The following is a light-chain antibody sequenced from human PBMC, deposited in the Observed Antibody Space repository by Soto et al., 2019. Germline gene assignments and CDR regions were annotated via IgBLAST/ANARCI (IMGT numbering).Light chain of an antibody. Sequence: QSALTQPASVSGSPGQSVTISCTGTSSDIGGYDYVSWYQQHPGKAPKLIIYEVSKRPSGVPDRFSGSKSGNTASLTVSGLQAEDDAVYYCSSYAGSNNLVFAGGTKVTVL. CDR2: EVS. CDR1: SSDIGGYDY. V-gene: IGLV2-8*01. J-gene: IGLJ3*02. CDR3: SSYAGSNNLV.